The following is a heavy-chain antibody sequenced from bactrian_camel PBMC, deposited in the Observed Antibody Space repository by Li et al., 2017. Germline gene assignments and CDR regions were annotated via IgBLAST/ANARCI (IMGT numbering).Heavy chain of an antibody. V-gene: IGHV3S53*01. CDR2: VDSSGVT. D-gene: IGHD3*01. J-gene: IGHJ4*01. Sequence: HVQLVESGGGSVQAGGSLTLSCTASESTYRSICMAWFRQAPGSQSETVATVDSSGVTKVAGSVKGRFTLSKDNAKNTLYLQMDSPQPEDTAMYYCASGSLFGPCLNRNLYSYWGQGTQVTVS. CDR1: ESTYRSIC. CDR3: ASGSLFGPCLNRNLYSY.